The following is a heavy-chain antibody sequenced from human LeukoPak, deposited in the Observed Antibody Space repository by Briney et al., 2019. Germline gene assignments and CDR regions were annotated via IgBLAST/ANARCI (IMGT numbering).Heavy chain of an antibody. V-gene: IGHV3-23*01. CDR1: GFTFGDYA. CDR3: AKVRTDSSSSYYFDY. D-gene: IGHD6-6*01. CDR2: ISGSGGST. J-gene: IGHJ4*02. Sequence: PGGSLRLSCTASGFTFGDYAMSWIRQAPGKGLEWVSAISGSGGSTYYADSVKGRFTISRDNSKNTLYLQMNSLRAEDTAVYYCAKVRTDSSSSYYFDYWGQGTLVTVSS.